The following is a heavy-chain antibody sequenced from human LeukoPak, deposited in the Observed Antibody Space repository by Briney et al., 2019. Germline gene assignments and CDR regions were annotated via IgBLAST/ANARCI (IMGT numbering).Heavy chain of an antibody. D-gene: IGHD2-2*01. CDR1: GGTFSSYA. CDR2: IIPIFGTA. Sequence: ASVKVSCKASGGTFSSYAISWVRQAPGQGLEWMGGIIPIFGTANYAQKFQGRVTITADESTSTAYMELSSLRSEDTAVYYCARGHIVVVPAAIPYFDYWGQGTLVTVSS. V-gene: IGHV1-69*13. J-gene: IGHJ4*02. CDR3: ARGHIVVVPAAIPYFDY.